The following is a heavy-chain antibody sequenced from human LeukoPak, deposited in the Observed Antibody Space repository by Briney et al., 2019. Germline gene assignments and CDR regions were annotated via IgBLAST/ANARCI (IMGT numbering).Heavy chain of an antibody. CDR3: ARGRGIAVAGTPFRY. CDR2: IYHSGST. D-gene: IGHD6-19*01. Sequence: SETLSLTCTVSGYSISSGYYWGWIRQPPGKGLEWIGSIYHSGSTYYNPSLKSRVTISVDTSKNQFSLKLSSVTAADTAVYYCARGRGIAVAGTPFRYWGQGTLVTVSS. V-gene: IGHV4-38-2*02. J-gene: IGHJ4*02. CDR1: GYSISSGYY.